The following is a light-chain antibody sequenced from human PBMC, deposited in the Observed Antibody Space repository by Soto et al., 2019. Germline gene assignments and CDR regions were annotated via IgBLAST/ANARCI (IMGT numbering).Light chain of an antibody. CDR2: AAS. V-gene: IGKV1-39*01. Sequence: IQMTQSPSYLSAFIGNRVTITCRASQSIRTYLNWYQQKPGKAPKLLIYAASSLQGGVPSRFSGRGSGTDFTLNIHSLQPEDFATYYCQQSYNTPVTFGQGTHGRL. J-gene: IGKJ5*01. CDR3: QQSYNTPVT. CDR1: QSIRTY.